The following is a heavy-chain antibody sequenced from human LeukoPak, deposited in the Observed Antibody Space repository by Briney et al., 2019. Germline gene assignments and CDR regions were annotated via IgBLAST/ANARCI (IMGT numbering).Heavy chain of an antibody. CDR1: GGSFSGYY. CDR2: INHSGST. Sequence: SETLTLTCAVYGGSFSGYYWSWIRQPPGKGLEWIGEINHSGSTNYNPSLKSRVTISLDTSKNQFSLKLNSVTAADTAVYYCARHLTNWNDWYFDLWGRGTLVTVSS. CDR3: ARHLTNWNDWYFDL. V-gene: IGHV4-34*01. J-gene: IGHJ2*01. D-gene: IGHD1-20*01.